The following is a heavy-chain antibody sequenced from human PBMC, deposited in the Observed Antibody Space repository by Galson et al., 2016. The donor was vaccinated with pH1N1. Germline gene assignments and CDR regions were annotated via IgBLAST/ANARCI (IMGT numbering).Heavy chain of an antibody. CDR2: FIPVFGME. CDR3: ARDLGYCSGGSCPGVFDL. Sequence: SVKVSCKASGGTFSNNAINWVRQAPGQGLEWMGGFIPVFGMENSAQKFQGRVTITADEATSTAYMELTDLTSDDTAVYYCARDLGYCSGGSCPGVFDLRGQGTLVTVSS. J-gene: IGHJ4*02. CDR1: GGTFSNNA. D-gene: IGHD2-15*01. V-gene: IGHV1-69*13.